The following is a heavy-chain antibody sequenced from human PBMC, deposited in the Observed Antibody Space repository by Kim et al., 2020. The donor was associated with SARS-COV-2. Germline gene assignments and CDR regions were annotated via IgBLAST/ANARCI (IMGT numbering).Heavy chain of an antibody. J-gene: IGHJ4*02. CDR1: GFSFDNYA. Sequence: GGSLRLSCTTSGFSFDNYAMSWVRQAPGKGLEWIAYIRRKTYGGTTEYAASVKGRFTISRDDSKAIAYLQMYSLTTEDTAVYYCARVAQLLYFGGPSDYFEYWGQGTLVTVSS. CDR2: IRRKTYGGTT. D-gene: IGHD3-10*01. CDR3: ARVAQLLYFGGPSDYFEY. V-gene: IGHV3-49*04.